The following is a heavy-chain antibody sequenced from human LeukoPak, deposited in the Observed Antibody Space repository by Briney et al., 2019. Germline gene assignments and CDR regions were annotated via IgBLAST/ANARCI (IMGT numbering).Heavy chain of an antibody. CDR1: GGSISSYY. V-gene: IGHV4-4*07. D-gene: IGHD3-3*01. J-gene: IGHJ4*02. CDR2: IYTSGST. CDR3: ARDSASGSFWDY. Sequence: SETLSLTCTVSGGSISSYYWSWIRRPAGKGLDWIGRIYTSGSTNYNPSLKSRVTISVDTSKNQFSLKLSSVTAADTAVYYCARDSASGSFWDYWGQGTLVTVSS.